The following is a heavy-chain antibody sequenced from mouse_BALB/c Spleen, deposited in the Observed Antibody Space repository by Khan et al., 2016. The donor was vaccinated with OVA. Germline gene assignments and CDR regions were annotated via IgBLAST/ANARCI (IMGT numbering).Heavy chain of an antibody. J-gene: IGHJ4*01. CDR1: GYTFTSHT. CDR3: ARRTTEYALDY. CDR2: INPRSGYT. Sequence: QVQLQQSGAELARPGASVKMSCKASGYTFTSHTMHWVKQRPGQGLEWIGYINPRSGYTQYNQNFNDKATLTADTSSSTAYMQLSSLTSEDSAVYYCARRTTEYALDYWGQGTSVTVSS. D-gene: IGHD2-14*01. V-gene: IGHV1-4*01.